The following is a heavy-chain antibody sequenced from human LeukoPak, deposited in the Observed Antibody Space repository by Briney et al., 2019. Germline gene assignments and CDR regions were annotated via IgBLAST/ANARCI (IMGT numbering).Heavy chain of an antibody. V-gene: IGHV1-69*04. CDR2: IIPILGIA. D-gene: IGHD3-10*01. Sequence: AVKDSCKASVGTHSRYALSGVRQAPGQGLEWMGRIIPILGIANYAQKFQGRVTSTADKATSTAYMEMSSLRSEDTAVYYCARVIQIMEFEDQSWFDPWGQGNLVTVSS. CDR3: ARVIQIMEFEDQSWFDP. J-gene: IGHJ5*02. CDR1: VGTHSRYA.